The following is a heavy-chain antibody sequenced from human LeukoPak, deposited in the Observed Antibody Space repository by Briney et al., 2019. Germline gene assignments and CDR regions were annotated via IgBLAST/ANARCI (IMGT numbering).Heavy chain of an antibody. D-gene: IGHD3-10*02. Sequence: GGSLRLSCAASGFTFSSYWMSWVRQAPGKGLEWVSYISSSGSTIYYADSVKGRFTISRDNAKNSLYLQMNSLRAKDTAVHYCAELGITMIGGVWGKGTTVTISS. V-gene: IGHV3-48*04. CDR1: GFTFSSYW. J-gene: IGHJ6*04. CDR3: AELGITMIGGV. CDR2: ISSSGSTI.